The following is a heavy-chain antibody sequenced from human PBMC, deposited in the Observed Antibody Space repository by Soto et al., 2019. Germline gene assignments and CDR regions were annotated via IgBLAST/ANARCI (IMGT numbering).Heavy chain of an antibody. CDR2: ISPYNGNT. D-gene: IGHD6-19*01. J-gene: IGHJ4*02. Sequence: SSVKVSCKTSGYTFTSYGASWVRQAPGQGLEWMGWISPYNGNTNYAQKFRGRVTLTTDTSTTTAYMEVRSLRSDDTAVYYCATDRTIRVAGTSTNWGQGTMVTV. CDR3: ATDRTIRVAGTSTN. CDR1: GYTFTSYG. V-gene: IGHV1-18*04.